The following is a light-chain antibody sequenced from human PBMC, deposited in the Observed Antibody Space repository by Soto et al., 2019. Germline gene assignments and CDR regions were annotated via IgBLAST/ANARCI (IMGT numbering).Light chain of an antibody. CDR2: AAS. Sequence: DIQMTQSPSSLSASVGDRVTITCRASQGIRNDLSWYQQKPGKAPKRLIYAASSLQGGVPSRFSGSGSGTEFTLTITSLQPEDFETYFCLLHKSYVWTFGQGTKVDIK. V-gene: IGKV1-17*01. J-gene: IGKJ1*01. CDR3: LLHKSYVWT. CDR1: QGIRND.